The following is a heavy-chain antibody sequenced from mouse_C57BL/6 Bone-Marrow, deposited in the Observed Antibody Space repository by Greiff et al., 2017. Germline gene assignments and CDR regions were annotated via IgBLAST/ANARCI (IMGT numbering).Heavy chain of an antibody. V-gene: IGHV1-69*01. D-gene: IGHD2-3*01. CDR3: AKGLLSPFAY. CDR1: GYTFTSYW. J-gene: IGHJ3*01. CDR2: IDPSDSYT. Sequence: QVQLQQPGAELVMPGASVKLSCKASGYTFTSYWMHWVKQRPGQGLEWIGEIDPSDSYTNYNQKFKGKSTLTVDKSSITAYMQLSSLTSEDSAVYYCAKGLLSPFAYWGQGTLVTVSA.